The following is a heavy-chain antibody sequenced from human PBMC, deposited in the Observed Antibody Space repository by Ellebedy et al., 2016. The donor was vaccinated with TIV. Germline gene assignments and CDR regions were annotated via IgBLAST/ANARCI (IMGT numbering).Heavy chain of an antibody. CDR3: ARTDPWQPIDD. CDR2: VSYIGGT. J-gene: IGHJ4*02. Sequence: MPSETLSLTCTVSGGSITTGGDYWGWIRQPPGKGLEWIGTVSYIGGTYYNPSLKSRLTMSVDTSKNQFSLNLRTVTAADTAVYYCARTDPWQPIDDWGQGILVSVSS. CDR1: GGSITTGGDY. D-gene: IGHD2-21*02. V-gene: IGHV4-39*01.